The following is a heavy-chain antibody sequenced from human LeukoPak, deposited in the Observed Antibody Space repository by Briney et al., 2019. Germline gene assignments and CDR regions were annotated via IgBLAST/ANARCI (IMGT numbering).Heavy chain of an antibody. CDR3: ARGIAAAGRGQDAFDI. Sequence: SETLSLTCTVSGGSISSSSYYWGWIRQPPGKGLEWIGSIYYSGSTYYNPSLKSRVTISVDTSKNQFSLKLSSVTAADTAVYYCARGIAAAGRGQDAFDIWGQGTMVTVSS. D-gene: IGHD6-13*01. CDR2: IYYSGST. CDR1: GGSISSSSYY. J-gene: IGHJ3*02. V-gene: IGHV4-39*07.